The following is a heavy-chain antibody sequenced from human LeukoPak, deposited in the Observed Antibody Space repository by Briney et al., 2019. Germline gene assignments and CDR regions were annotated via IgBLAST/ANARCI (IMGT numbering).Heavy chain of an antibody. J-gene: IGHJ4*02. CDR3: AKVSAAKWELLGYYFDY. D-gene: IGHD1-26*01. V-gene: IGHV3-23*01. Sequence: GGSLRLSCAASGFTFSSYAMSWVRQAPGKGLEWVSAISGSGGSTYYADSVKGRFTISRDNSKNTLYLQMNSLRAEDTAVYYCAKVSAAKWELLGYYFDYWGQGTLVTVSS. CDR2: ISGSGGST. CDR1: GFTFSSYA.